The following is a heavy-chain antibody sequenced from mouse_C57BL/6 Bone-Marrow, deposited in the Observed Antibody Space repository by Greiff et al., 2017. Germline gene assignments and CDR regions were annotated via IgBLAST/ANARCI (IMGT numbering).Heavy chain of an antibody. J-gene: IGHJ2*01. Sequence: VKLQQSGAELARPGASVKLSCKASGYTFTSYGISWVKQRTGQGLEWIGEIYPRSGNTYYNEKFKGKATLTADKSSSTAYMELRSLTSEDSAVYFCAILLWLRPEDFDYWGQGTTLTVSS. CDR3: AILLWLRPEDFDY. D-gene: IGHD2-2*01. CDR2: IYPRSGNT. CDR1: GYTFTSYG. V-gene: IGHV1-81*01.